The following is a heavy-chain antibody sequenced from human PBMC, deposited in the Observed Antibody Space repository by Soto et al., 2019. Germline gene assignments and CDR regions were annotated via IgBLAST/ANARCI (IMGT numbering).Heavy chain of an antibody. CDR3: TTVGLRQWLVLDY. CDR2: IKSKTDGGTT. CDR1: GFTFSNAW. Sequence: EVQLVESGGGLVKPGGSLRLSCAASGFTFSNAWMNWVRQAPGKGLEWVGRIKSKTDGGTTDYAAPVQGRFTISRDDSKNTLYLQMNSLKTDDPAVYYCTTVGLRQWLVLDYWGQGSLVTVSS. D-gene: IGHD6-19*01. J-gene: IGHJ4*02. V-gene: IGHV3-15*07.